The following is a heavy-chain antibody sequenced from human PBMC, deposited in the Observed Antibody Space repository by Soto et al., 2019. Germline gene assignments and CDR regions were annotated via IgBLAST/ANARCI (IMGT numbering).Heavy chain of an antibody. D-gene: IGHD3-22*01. V-gene: IGHV1-18*04. CDR1: GYTFINNA. Sequence: QVQLVQSGAEVKKPGASVKVSCKASGYTFINNAITWVRQAPGQGLGWMGWISTENGNTNYAQNLQGRVILTRDRSTNTAYMELRSLRPEDTATYYCARDSSSGTFDNWGQGALVTVSS. J-gene: IGHJ4*02. CDR3: ARDSSSGTFDN. CDR2: ISTENGNT.